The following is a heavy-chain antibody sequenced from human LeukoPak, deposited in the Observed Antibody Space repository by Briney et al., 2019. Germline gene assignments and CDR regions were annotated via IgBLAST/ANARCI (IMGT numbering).Heavy chain of an antibody. CDR2: ISYDGSNK. CDR3: ARALSGWELLTGVDY. D-gene: IGHD1-26*01. Sequence: PGGSLRLSCAASGFTFSSYAMPWVRQAPGKGLEWVAVISYDGSNKYYADSVKGRFTISRDNSRNTLYLQMNSLRAEDTAVYYCARALSGWELLTGVDYWGQGTLVTVSS. J-gene: IGHJ4*02. V-gene: IGHV3-30-3*01. CDR1: GFTFSSYA.